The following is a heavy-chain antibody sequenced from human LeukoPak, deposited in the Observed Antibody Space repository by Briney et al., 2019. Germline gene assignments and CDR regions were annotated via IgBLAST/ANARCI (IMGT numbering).Heavy chain of an antibody. CDR2: IYYSGST. D-gene: IGHD3-22*01. V-gene: IGHV4-31*03. Sequence: SETLSLTCTVSGGSISSGGYYWSWIRQHPGKGLEWIGYIYYSGSTYYNPSLKSRVTISVDTSKNQFSLKLSSVTAAATAVYYCARVSEYYDSSGYYYFDYWGQGTLVTVSS. J-gene: IGHJ4*02. CDR1: GGSISSGGYY. CDR3: ARVSEYYDSSGYYYFDY.